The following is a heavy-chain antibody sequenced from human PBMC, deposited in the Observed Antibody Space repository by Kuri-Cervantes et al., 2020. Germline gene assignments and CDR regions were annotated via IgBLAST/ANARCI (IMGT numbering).Heavy chain of an antibody. CDR3: ARRYHDYGDAFDY. D-gene: IGHD4-17*01. CDR1: GGSISSGGYS. CDR2: IYHSGST. Sequence: SQTLSLTCAIYGGSISSGGYSWSWIRQPPGKGLEWIGYIYHSGSTYYSPSFKSRVTISVDRSKNQFSLKLSSVTAADTAVYYCARRYHDYGDAFDYWGQGNLVTVSS. J-gene: IGHJ4*02. V-gene: IGHV4-30-2*01.